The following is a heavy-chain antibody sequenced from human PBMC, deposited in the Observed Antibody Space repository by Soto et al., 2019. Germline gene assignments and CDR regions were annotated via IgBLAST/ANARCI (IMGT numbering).Heavy chain of an antibody. J-gene: IGHJ5*02. CDR2: ISGSGSST. D-gene: IGHD2-2*01. CDR3: ARVACSSTSCTQGFDP. Sequence: GSLRLCCAASGFIFSDYAMSWVRQTPGKGLEWVSAISGSGSSTYYANSVKGRFTISRDNAKNALYLQMNSLRAEDTAVYYCARVACSSTSCTQGFDPWGQGTLVTVSS. CDR1: GFIFSDYA. V-gene: IGHV3-23*01.